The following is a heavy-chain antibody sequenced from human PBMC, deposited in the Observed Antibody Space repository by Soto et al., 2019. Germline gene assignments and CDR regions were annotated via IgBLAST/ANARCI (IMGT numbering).Heavy chain of an antibody. J-gene: IGHJ5*02. CDR2: IYWDDDK. Sequence: QITLKESGPTLVKPTQTLTLTCTFSGFSLSTSGVGVGWIRQPPGKALEWLALIYWDDDKRYSPSLKSRLTIPKDTSKNQVVLTMTNMDPVDTATYYCAHRPITMVRGVAWFDPWGQGTLVTVSS. D-gene: IGHD3-10*01. V-gene: IGHV2-5*02. CDR1: GFSLSTSGVG. CDR3: AHRPITMVRGVAWFDP.